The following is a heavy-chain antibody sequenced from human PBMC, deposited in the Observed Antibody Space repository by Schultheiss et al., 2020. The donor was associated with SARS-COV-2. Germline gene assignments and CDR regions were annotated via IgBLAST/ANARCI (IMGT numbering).Heavy chain of an antibody. J-gene: IGHJ4*02. V-gene: IGHV3-48*03. CDR2: ISSSGSTI. CDR3: AKPPGIAVAGTEYFDY. Sequence: GESLKISCAASGFTFSSYEMNWVRQAPGKGLEWVSYISSSGSTIYYADSVKGRFTISRDNSKNTLYLQMNSLRAEDTAVYYCAKPPGIAVAGTEYFDYWGQGTLVTVSS. CDR1: GFTFSSYE. D-gene: IGHD6-19*01.